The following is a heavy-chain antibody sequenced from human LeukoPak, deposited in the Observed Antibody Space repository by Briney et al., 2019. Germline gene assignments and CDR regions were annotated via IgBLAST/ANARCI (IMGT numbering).Heavy chain of an antibody. J-gene: IGHJ6*02. V-gene: IGHV3-7*03. Sequence: GGSLRLSCAASGFTFSSYWMSWVRQAPGKGLEWVANIKQDGSEKYYVDSVKGQFTISRDNAKNSLYLQMNSLRAEDTAVYYCARDSSSWYHYYYYGMDVWGQGTTVTVSS. CDR2: IKQDGSEK. D-gene: IGHD6-13*01. CDR3: ARDSSSWYHYYYYGMDV. CDR1: GFTFSSYW.